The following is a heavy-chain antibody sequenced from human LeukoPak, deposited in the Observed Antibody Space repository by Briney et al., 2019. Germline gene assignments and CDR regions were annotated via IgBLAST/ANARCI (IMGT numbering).Heavy chain of an antibody. CDR3: AKDIDSSRYHIDY. CDR2: ISWDSGSI. Sequence: GGSLRLSCAASGFTFDDYAMHWVRQAPGKGLEWVSGISWDSGSIVYADSVRGRFTISRDNAKNSLFLQMNSLRVEDTALYYCAKDIDSSRYHIDYWGQGTLVTVSS. CDR1: GFTFDDYA. V-gene: IGHV3-9*01. J-gene: IGHJ4*02. D-gene: IGHD3-22*01.